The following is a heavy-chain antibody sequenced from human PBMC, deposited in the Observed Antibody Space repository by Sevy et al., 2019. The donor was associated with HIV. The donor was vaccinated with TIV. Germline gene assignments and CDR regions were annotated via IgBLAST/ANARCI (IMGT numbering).Heavy chain of an antibody. J-gene: IGHJ3*02. CDR3: AKGARCSGGSCYSRGAFDI. Sequence: LSLTCAASGFTFTSYAMRWVRQAPGMGLEWVSAISGRGGSTYYADSVKGRFTISRDNSKNTLYLQMNSLRAEDTAVYYCAKGARCSGGSCYSRGAFDIWGQGTMVTVSS. CDR2: ISGRGGST. CDR1: GFTFTSYA. D-gene: IGHD2-15*01. V-gene: IGHV3-23*01.